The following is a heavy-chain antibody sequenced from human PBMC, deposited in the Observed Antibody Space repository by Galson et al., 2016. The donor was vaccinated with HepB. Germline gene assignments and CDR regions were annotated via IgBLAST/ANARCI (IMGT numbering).Heavy chain of an antibody. CDR2: LYRDGST. CDR1: GLTVSGDY. Sequence: SLRLSCAVSGLTVSGDYMSWVRQAPGKGLEWVSVLYRDGSTYYADSVEGRFTISRDNSKNTLYLQVNSLRVEDTAIYYCARGRTTSCNSAFDIWGQGTMVTVSS. J-gene: IGHJ3*02. V-gene: IGHV3-53*01. CDR3: ARGRTTSCNSAFDI. D-gene: IGHD2-2*02.